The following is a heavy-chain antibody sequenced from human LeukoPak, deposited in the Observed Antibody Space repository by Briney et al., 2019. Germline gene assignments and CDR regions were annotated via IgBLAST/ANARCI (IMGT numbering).Heavy chain of an antibody. D-gene: IGHD6-19*01. CDR1: GVSISSSSYY. CDR3: AKAVAWRRFDP. J-gene: IGHJ5*02. V-gene: IGHV4-39*07. Sequence: SETLSLTCTVSGVSISSSSYYWGWIRQTPGKGLEWIGSLYYSGSTFYNPSLQSRVTLSVDTSKNHFSLKMNSVTAADMAVYYCAKAVAWRRFDPWGQGTLVTVSS. CDR2: LYYSGST.